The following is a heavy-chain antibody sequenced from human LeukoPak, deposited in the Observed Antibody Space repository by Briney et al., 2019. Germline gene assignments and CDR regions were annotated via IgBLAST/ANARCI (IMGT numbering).Heavy chain of an antibody. D-gene: IGHD2-15*01. V-gene: IGHV4-39*07. CDR1: GGSISSSSYY. Sequence: SETLSLTCTVSGGSISSSSYYWGWIRQPPGKGLEWIGSIYYSGSTYYNPSLKSRVTISVDTSKNQFSLKLSSVTAADTAVYYCASVGDCSGGSCYDYWGQGTLVTVSS. CDR3: ASVGDCSGGSCYDY. J-gene: IGHJ4*02. CDR2: IYYSGST.